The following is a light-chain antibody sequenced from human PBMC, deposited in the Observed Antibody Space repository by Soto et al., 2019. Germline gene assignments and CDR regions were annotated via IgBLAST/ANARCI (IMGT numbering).Light chain of an antibody. V-gene: IGLV2-14*01. CDR2: DVS. CDR3: SSYTISSTLVV. CDR1: SSDVGGYNY. Sequence: QSALTQPASVSGSPGQSITISCTGTSSDVGGYNYVSWYQQHPGKAPKLMIYDVSNRPSGVSNRFSGSKSGNTASLTISGLQAEDEADYYCSSYTISSTLVVFGGGTKLTLL. J-gene: IGLJ2*01.